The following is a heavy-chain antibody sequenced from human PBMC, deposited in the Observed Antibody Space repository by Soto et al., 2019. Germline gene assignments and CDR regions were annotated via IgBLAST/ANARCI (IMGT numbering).Heavy chain of an antibody. D-gene: IGHD3-10*01. V-gene: IGHV3-30*03. Sequence: QVQLVESVGGVVQPGRSLRLSCAASGFPFTTYGMHWVREGPGKGLEWVAVISYDGSNTYYADSVKGRFTISRDNSKNTLYLQMNSLRPEDTALYYCVGGQYYFDYRGQGTLVTVSS. CDR2: ISYDGSNT. J-gene: IGHJ4*02. CDR1: GFPFTTYG. CDR3: VGGQYYFDY.